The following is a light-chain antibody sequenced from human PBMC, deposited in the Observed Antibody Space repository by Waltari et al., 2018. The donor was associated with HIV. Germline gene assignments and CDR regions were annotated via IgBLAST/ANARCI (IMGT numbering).Light chain of an antibody. CDR1: TSDVGGSNY. V-gene: IGLV2-14*01. CDR2: EVS. CDR3: SSFSSSSTPYV. J-gene: IGLJ1*01. Sequence: QSGLTQPASVSGSPGQPLPISCPGTTSDVGGSNYVSCYQQHPGKAPQLIIYEVSNRPSGVSNRFSGSKSGNTASLTISGLQPEDETDYYCSSFSSSSTPYVFGTGTKVTVL.